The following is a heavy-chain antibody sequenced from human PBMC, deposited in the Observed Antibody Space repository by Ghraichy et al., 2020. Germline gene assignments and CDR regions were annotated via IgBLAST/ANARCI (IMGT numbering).Heavy chain of an antibody. CDR3: ARADYDFWSGYPIG. J-gene: IGHJ4*02. CDR1: GGSISSSSYY. CDR2: IYYSGST. D-gene: IGHD3-3*01. Sequence: SETLSLTCTVSGGSISSSSYYWGWIRQPPGKGLEWIGSIYYSGSTYYNPSLKSRVTISVDTSKNQFSLKLSSVTAADTAVYYCARADYDFWSGYPIGWGQGTLVTVSS. V-gene: IGHV4-39*01.